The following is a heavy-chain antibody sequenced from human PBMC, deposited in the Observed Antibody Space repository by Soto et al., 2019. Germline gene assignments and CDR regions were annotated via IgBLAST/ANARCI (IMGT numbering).Heavy chain of an antibody. V-gene: IGHV3-23*01. D-gene: IGHD5-18*01. CDR3: AKRGGKAAMANYGMDV. J-gene: IGHJ6*02. Sequence: GGSLRLSCAASGFTFSSYAMSWVRQAPGKGLEWVSAISGSGGSTYYADSVKGRFTISRDNSKNTLYLQMNSLRAEDTAVYYCAKRGGKAAMANYGMDVWGQGTTVTVSS. CDR1: GFTFSSYA. CDR2: ISGSGGST.